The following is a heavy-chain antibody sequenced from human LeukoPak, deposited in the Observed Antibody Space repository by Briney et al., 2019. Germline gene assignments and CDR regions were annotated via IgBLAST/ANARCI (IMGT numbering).Heavy chain of an antibody. Sequence: SETLSLTCTVSGGSISSSSYYWGWIRQPPGKGLEWIGEINHSGSTNYNPSLKSRVTISVGTSKNQFSLKLSSVTAADTAVYYCARIAQTKRITMVRGVMRRIHNWFDPWGRGTLVTVSS. CDR3: ARIAQTKRITMVRGVMRRIHNWFDP. CDR1: GGSISSSSYY. D-gene: IGHD3-10*01. CDR2: INHSGST. V-gene: IGHV4-39*07. J-gene: IGHJ5*02.